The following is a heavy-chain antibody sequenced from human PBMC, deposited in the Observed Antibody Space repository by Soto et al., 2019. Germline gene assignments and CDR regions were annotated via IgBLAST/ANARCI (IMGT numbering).Heavy chain of an antibody. J-gene: IGHJ4*02. V-gene: IGHV1-46*01. D-gene: IGHD3-22*01. CDR1: GYTFTSYY. CDR3: ARDIHPTYYYDSSGSHRPYYFDY. CDR2: INPSGGST. Sequence: GASVKVSCKASGYTFTSYYMHWVRQAPGQGLEWMGIINPSGGSTSYAQKFQGRVTMTRDTSTSTVYMELSSLRSEDTAVYYCARDIHPTYYYDSSGSHRPYYFDYWGQGTLVTVSS.